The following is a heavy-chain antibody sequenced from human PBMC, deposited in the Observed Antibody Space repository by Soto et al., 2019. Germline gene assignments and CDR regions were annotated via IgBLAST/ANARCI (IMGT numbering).Heavy chain of an antibody. V-gene: IGHV4-30-2*01. D-gene: IGHD3-22*01. CDR1: GGSISSGGYS. CDR3: AREAYYYDSSGPSNSYCYDY. Sequence: SDTLSLTCAVSGGSISSGGYSWSWIRQPPGKGLEWIGYIYHSGSTYYNPSLKSRVTISVDRSKNQFSLKLSSVTAADTAVYYCAREAYYYDSSGPSNSYCYDYWGQGTLVTVSS. CDR2: IYHSGST. J-gene: IGHJ4*02.